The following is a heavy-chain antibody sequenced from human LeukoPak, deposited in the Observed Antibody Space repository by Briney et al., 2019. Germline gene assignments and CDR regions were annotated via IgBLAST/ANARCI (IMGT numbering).Heavy chain of an antibody. D-gene: IGHD3-10*01. CDR3: ARAELLVWDGSGSYYPY. V-gene: IGHV4-39*01. J-gene: IGHJ4*02. CDR1: GGSISSSSYY. Sequence: SETLSLTCTVSGGSISSSSYYWGWIRQPPGKGLEWIGSIYYSGSTYYNPSLKSRVTISVDTSKNQFSLKLSSVTAADTAVYYCARAELLVWDGSGSYYPYWGQGTLVTVSS. CDR2: IYYSGST.